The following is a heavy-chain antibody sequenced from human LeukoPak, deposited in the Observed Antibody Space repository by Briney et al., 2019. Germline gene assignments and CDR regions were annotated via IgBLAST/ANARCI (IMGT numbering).Heavy chain of an antibody. Sequence: SQTLSLTCAASGGSISSGGYSWSWIRQPPGKGLEWIGYIYHSGSTYYNPSLKSRVTISVDRSKNQFSLKLSPVTAADTAVYYCARGRDSDFDYWGQGTLVTVSS. CDR2: IYHSGST. J-gene: IGHJ4*02. V-gene: IGHV4-30-2*01. CDR3: ARGRDSDFDY. CDR1: GGSISSGGYS.